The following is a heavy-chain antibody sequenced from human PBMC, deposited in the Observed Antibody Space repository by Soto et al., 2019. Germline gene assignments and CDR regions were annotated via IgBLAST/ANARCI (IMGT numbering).Heavy chain of an antibody. Sequence: ASVKVSCKASGGTFSSFAISWVRQAPGQGLEWMGGIIAISGTANYAQKFQGRVTITADDFTSTAYMELSSLRFEDTAVYYCAKDADPALDTSGWYCFDYWGQGTVVTVSS. CDR1: GGTFSSFA. V-gene: IGHV1-69*13. CDR2: IIAISGTA. CDR3: AKDADPALDTSGWYCFDY. D-gene: IGHD6-19*01. J-gene: IGHJ4*02.